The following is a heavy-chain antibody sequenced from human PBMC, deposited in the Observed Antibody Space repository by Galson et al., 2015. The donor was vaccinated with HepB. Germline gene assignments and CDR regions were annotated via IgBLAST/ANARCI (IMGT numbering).Heavy chain of an antibody. CDR2: INHSGST. V-gene: IGHV4-34*01. J-gene: IGHJ6*03. D-gene: IGHD2-2*01. CDR3: ARVPTLLSYYYYMDV. CDR1: GGSFSGYY. Sequence: SETLSLTCAVYGGSFSGYYWSWIRQPPGKGLEWIGEINHSGSTNYNPSLKSRVTISVDTSKNQFSLKLSSVTAADTAVYYCARVPTLLSYYYYMDVWGKGTTVTVSS.